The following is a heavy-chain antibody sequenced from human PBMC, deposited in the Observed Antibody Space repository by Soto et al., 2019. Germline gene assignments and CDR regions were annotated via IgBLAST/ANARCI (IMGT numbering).Heavy chain of an antibody. D-gene: IGHD3-16*01. J-gene: IGHJ3*02. Sequence: EMQLLESGGGLVQPGGSLRLSCVASGFPFSSYAMSWVRQTPGQGLEWVSGISGSGALTYYADSVKGRFTISRDNSNNTLSLQVPSLRVEDTAVYFCAKGGYYSVFDIWGQGTMVTVS. CDR3: AKGGYYSVFDI. CDR1: GFPFSSYA. CDR2: ISGSGALT. V-gene: IGHV3-23*01.